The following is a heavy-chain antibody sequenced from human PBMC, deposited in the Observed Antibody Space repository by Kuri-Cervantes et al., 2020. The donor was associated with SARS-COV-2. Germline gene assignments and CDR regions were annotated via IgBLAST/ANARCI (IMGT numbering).Heavy chain of an antibody. V-gene: IGHV4-59*01. CDR3: ARGWDYGSGSYYPRGDYGMDV. CDR2: IYYSGST. CDR1: GGSISSYY. Sequence: SETLSLTCTVSGGSISSYYWSWIRQPPGKGLDWIGDIYYSGSTNYNPSLKSRVTISVDTSKNQFSLKLSSVTAADTAVYYCARGWDYGSGSYYPRGDYGMDVWGQGTTVTVSS. J-gene: IGHJ6*02. D-gene: IGHD3-10*01.